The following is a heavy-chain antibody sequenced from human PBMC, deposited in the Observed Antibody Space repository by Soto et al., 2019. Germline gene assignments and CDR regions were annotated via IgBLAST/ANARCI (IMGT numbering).Heavy chain of an antibody. D-gene: IGHD2-2*01. J-gene: IGHJ4*02. CDR2: INAGNGNT. CDR3: ARDLVVPAATLLLDY. V-gene: IGHV1-3*01. CDR1: GYTFTSYA. Sequence: ASVKVSCKASGYTFTSYAMHWVRQAPGQRLEWMGWINAGNGNTKYSQKFQGRVTITRDTSASTAYMELSSLRSEDTAVYYCARDLVVPAATLLLDYWGQGTLVTVSS.